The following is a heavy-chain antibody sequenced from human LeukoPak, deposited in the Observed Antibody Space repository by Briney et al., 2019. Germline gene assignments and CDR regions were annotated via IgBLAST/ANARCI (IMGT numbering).Heavy chain of an antibody. CDR2: INHSGST. CDR1: GGSFSGYY. J-gene: IGHJ4*02. D-gene: IGHD2-15*01. CDR3: ARSEVVATDY. V-gene: IGHV4-34*01. Sequence: SSETLSLTCAVYGGSFSGYYWSWIRQPPGKGLEWIGEINHSGSTNYNPPLKSRVTISVDTSKNQFSLKLSSVTAADTAVYYCARSEVVATDYWGQGTLVTVSS.